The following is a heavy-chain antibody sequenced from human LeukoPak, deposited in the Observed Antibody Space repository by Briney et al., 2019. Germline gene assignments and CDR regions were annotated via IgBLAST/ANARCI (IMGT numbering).Heavy chain of an antibody. J-gene: IGHJ4*02. V-gene: IGHV3-43*02. D-gene: IGHD1-1*01. CDR1: GFTFGGYA. CDR3: AKDLTQLYLAFDY. CDR2: ISDDGSRT. Sequence: GGSLRLSCAASGFTFGGYAMHWVRQPPGKGLEWVSLISDDGSRTYYADSVKGRFTISRDNCKNSLYLQMNSLRTEDTALYYCAKDLTQLYLAFDYWGQGTLVTVSS.